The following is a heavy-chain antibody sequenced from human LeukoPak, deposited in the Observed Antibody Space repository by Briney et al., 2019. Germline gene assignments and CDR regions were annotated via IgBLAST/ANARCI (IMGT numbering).Heavy chain of an antibody. J-gene: IGHJ3*02. CDR1: GGSIRSYY. Sequence: PSETLSLTCTVSGGSIRSYYWSWIRQPAGKKLEWIRRIYTSGSTKYNPSLKSRVTMSVDTSKNQFSLRLRSVTAADTAVYYCAGDKWEPRYAFDIWGQGTMVTVSS. D-gene: IGHD1-26*01. CDR3: AGDKWEPRYAFDI. V-gene: IGHV4-4*07. CDR2: IYTSGST.